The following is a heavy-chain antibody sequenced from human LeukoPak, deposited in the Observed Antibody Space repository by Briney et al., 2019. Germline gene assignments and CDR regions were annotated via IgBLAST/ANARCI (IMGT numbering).Heavy chain of an antibody. D-gene: IGHD3-10*01. V-gene: IGHV4-30-2*01. J-gene: IGHJ4*02. CDR3: ARGGRRWFRELLYGQDRASRYYFDY. CDR1: GGSISSGGYS. Sequence: PSETLSLTCAVSGGSISSGGYSWSWIRQPPGKGLEWIGYIYHSGSTYYNPSLKSRVTISVDRSKNQFSLKLSSVTAADAAVYYCARGGRRWFRELLYGQDRASRYYFDYWGQGTLVTVSS. CDR2: IYHSGST.